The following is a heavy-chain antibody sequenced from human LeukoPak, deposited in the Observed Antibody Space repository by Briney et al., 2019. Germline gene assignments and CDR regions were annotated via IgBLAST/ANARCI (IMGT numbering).Heavy chain of an antibody. CDR3: AKLGGHPLHNYYVGV. Sequence: QTGGSLRLSCAASGFTFSSYWMSWVRQAPGKGLEWVSGILDSGCSTYYANSVKGRFTISRDNSNNTLYLQMNSLRAEDTAVYYCAKLGGHPLHNYYVGVWGKGTTVAVSS. CDR1: GFTFSSYW. V-gene: IGHV3-23*01. D-gene: IGHD3-16*01. CDR2: ILDSGCST. J-gene: IGHJ6*03.